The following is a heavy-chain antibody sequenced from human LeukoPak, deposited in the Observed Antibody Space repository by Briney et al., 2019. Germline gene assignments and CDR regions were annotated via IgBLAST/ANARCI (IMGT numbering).Heavy chain of an antibody. CDR1: GYTFTGYY. J-gene: IGHJ4*02. CDR3: ARIMVAAMGEGFFDY. D-gene: IGHD5-18*01. Sequence: VASVTVSCKASGYTFTGYYMHWVRQAPGQGLEWMGWINPNSGGTNYAQKFQGRVTMTRDTSISTAYMELSRLRSDDTAVYYCARIMVAAMGEGFFDYWGQGTLVTVSS. CDR2: INPNSGGT. V-gene: IGHV1-2*02.